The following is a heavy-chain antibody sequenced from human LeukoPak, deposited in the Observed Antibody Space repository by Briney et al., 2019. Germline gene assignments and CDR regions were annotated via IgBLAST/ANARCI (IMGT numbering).Heavy chain of an antibody. D-gene: IGHD6-13*01. J-gene: IGHJ4*02. CDR2: IIPILGIA. CDR3: ARDLRAAAGIVAEDY. V-gene: IGHV1-69*04. Sequence: ASVKVSCKASGGTFSSYAISWVRQAPGQGLEWMGRIIPILGIANYAQKFQGRVTITADKSTSTAYMELSSLRSEDTAVYYCARDLRAAAGIVAEDYWGQGTLVTVSS. CDR1: GGTFSSYA.